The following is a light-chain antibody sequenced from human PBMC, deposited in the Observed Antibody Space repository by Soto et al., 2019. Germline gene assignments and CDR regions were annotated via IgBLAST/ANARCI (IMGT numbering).Light chain of an antibody. V-gene: IGLV2-14*03. CDR1: SNDLGNHDS. Sequence: QSALTQPASVSGSPGQSITISCTGPSNDLGNHDSVSWYQHLPGKAPKLIIYDVSNRPSGVSSRFSGSKSANTASLNISGLQPDDEANYFCSSYGSSSTSFGGGTKVTVL. CDR2: DVS. CDR3: SSYGSSSTS. J-gene: IGLJ2*01.